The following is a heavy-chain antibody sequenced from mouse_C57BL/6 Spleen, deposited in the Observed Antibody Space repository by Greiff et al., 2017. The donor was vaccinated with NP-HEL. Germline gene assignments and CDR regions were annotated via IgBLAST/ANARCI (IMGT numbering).Heavy chain of an antibody. D-gene: IGHD1-1*01. V-gene: IGHV1-55*01. J-gene: IGHJ2*01. CDR3: ARGSKVVDLDY. CDR1: GYTFTSYW. CDR2: IYPGSGST. Sequence: QVQLQQPGAELVKPGASVKMSCKASGYTFTSYWITWVKQRPGQGLEWIGAIYPGSGSTTYNEKFKSKATLTVDTSSSTAYMQLSSLTSEDAAVYYCARGSKVVDLDYWGQGTTLTVSS.